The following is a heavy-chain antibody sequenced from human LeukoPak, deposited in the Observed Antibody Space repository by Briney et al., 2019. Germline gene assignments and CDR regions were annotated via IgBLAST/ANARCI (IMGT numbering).Heavy chain of an antibody. CDR2: IKQDGSEK. Sequence: PGGSLRLSCAASGFTFSSYWMSWVRQAPGKGLEWVANIKQDGSEKYYVDSVKGRFTISRDNAKNSLYLQMNSLRAEDAAVYYCARWRGDYGDSFDYWGQGTLVTVSS. CDR3: ARWRGDYGDSFDY. CDR1: GFTFSSYW. J-gene: IGHJ4*02. V-gene: IGHV3-7*01. D-gene: IGHD4-17*01.